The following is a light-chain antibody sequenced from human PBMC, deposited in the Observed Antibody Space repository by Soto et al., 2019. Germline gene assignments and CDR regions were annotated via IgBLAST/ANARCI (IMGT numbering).Light chain of an antibody. J-gene: IGKJ2*01. CDR1: QSVSRN. CDR3: QQYGDWPPKT. CDR2: GAS. Sequence: EVVLTQSPATLSVSPGDSATLSCRASQSVSRNLAWYQEKPGQAPRLLIYGASTRATGVPARFSGSGSATEFTLSISSLQSQDVAGYYCQQYGDWPPKTFGQGTKLEI. V-gene: IGKV3-15*01.